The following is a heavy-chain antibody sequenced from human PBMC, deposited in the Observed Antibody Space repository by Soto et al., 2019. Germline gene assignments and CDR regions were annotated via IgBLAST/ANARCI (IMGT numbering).Heavy chain of an antibody. CDR3: ARDEKDGSGWYGDDFDY. D-gene: IGHD6-19*01. CDR1: GYTFTSYG. J-gene: IGHJ4*02. CDR2: ISAYNGNT. Sequence: QVQLVQSGAEVKKPGASVKVSCKASGYTFTSYGISWVRQAPGQGLEWMGWISAYNGNTNYAQKLQGRVTMTTDTSXSXXYMELRSLRSDDTAVYYCARDEKDGSGWYGDDFDYWGQGTLVTVSS. V-gene: IGHV1-18*01.